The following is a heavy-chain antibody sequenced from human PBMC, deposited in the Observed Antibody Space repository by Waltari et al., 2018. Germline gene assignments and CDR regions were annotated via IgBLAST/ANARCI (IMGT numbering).Heavy chain of an antibody. CDR1: GVSISSYY. Sequence: QVQLQESGPGLVKPSETLSLTCTVSGVSISSYYWIWIRQPAGKGLEWIGRFSTSGGTDYNPSLKSRVTMSVDTSKTQFSLKLSSVTAADTAVYYCAREGVGAIPFDCWGQGTLVTVSS. J-gene: IGHJ4*02. CDR2: FSTSGGT. V-gene: IGHV4-4*07. CDR3: AREGVGAIPFDC. D-gene: IGHD1-26*01.